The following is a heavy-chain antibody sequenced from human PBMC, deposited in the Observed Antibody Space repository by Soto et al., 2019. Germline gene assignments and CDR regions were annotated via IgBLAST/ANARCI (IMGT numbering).Heavy chain of an antibody. J-gene: IGHJ5*02. D-gene: IGHD2-15*01. CDR2: IHYSGCASYSP. CDR1: GASIISDGYY. CDR3: ARLTARISAASNGRSNWMDP. Sequence: PSETLSLTCTVSGASIISDGYYWTWIRQHPGKGLEWLGYIHYSGCASYSPSYNPSLKSRIAISVDTSKRLFSLKLTSLSAADTGVYYCARLTARISAASNGRSNWMDPWGPGTLVTVSS. V-gene: IGHV4-31*03.